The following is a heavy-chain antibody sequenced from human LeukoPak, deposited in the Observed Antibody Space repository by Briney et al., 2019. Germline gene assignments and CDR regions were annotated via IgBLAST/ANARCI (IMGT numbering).Heavy chain of an antibody. V-gene: IGHV4-59*01. J-gene: IGHJ4*02. CDR2: IYYSGST. CDR3: AIGVDHPDFDY. CDR1: GGSISSYY. Sequence: PSETLSLTCTVSGGSISSYYWSWIRQPPGKGLEWIGYIYYSGSTNYNPSLKSRVTISVDTSKNQFSLKLSSVTAADTAVYYCAIGVDHPDFDYWGQGTLVTVSS.